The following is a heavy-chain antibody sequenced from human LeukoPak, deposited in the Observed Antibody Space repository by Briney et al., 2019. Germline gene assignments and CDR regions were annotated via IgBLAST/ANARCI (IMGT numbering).Heavy chain of an antibody. CDR1: GESLSKYC. D-gene: IGHD1-26*01. Sequence: MASETLSLTCAVYGESLSKYCWTWIRQSPGKGLEWIGEVNHRGSTNLNPSLKSRVTLSVDTSKHQFSLRLTSVTAADAAVYYCASSVGSTDYWGQGTLVTVSS. V-gene: IGHV4-34*01. CDR2: VNHRGST. J-gene: IGHJ4*02. CDR3: ASSVGSTDY.